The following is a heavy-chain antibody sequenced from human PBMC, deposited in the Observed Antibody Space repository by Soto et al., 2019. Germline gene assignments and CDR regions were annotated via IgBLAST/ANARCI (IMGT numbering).Heavy chain of an antibody. CDR1: GFSLNASGMC. J-gene: IGHJ4*01. D-gene: IGHD1-20*01. CDR3: ARMRGRYIRQLDT. Sequence: SGPTLVNPTQTLTLTCTFSGFSLNASGMCLAWIRQPPGRALESLATIDWDGDKYYTSSLSTRLTISKYTSKNQMARTMTNMQPMDPGSYFHARMRGRYIRQLDTWGQGALV. CDR2: IDWDGDK. V-gene: IGHV2-70*13.